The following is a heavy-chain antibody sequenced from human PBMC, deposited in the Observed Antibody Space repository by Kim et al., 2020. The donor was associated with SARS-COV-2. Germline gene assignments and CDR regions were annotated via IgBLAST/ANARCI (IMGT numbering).Heavy chain of an antibody. CDR3: ARSPPLYYYGSGGEKNFDY. V-gene: IGHV4-31*03. J-gene: IGHJ4*02. CDR1: GGSISSGGYY. Sequence: SETLSLTCTVSGGSISSGGYYWSWIRQHPGKGLEWIGYIYYSGSTYYNPSLKSRVTISVDTSKNQFSLKLSSVTAADTAVYYCARSPPLYYYGSGGEKNFDYWGQGTLVTVSS. D-gene: IGHD3-10*01. CDR2: IYYSGST.